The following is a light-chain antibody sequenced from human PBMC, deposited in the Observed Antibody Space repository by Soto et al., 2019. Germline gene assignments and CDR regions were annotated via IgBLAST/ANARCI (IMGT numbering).Light chain of an antibody. Sequence: DIQMTQSPSTLSASVGDRVTITCRASQSISSWLAWYQQKPGKAPKLLIYDASRLQSGVPSRFSGSGPGTEFTLTISSLQPDDFATYCCQQYNSYSGTFGQGTKVDI. CDR2: DAS. V-gene: IGKV1-5*01. CDR3: QQYNSYSGT. CDR1: QSISSW. J-gene: IGKJ1*01.